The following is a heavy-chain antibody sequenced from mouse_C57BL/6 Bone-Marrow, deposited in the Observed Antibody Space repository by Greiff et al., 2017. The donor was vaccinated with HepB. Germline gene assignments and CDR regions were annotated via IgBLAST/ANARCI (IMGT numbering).Heavy chain of an antibody. CDR1: GYTFTSYG. D-gene: IGHD1-1*01. CDR2: IYPRSGNT. Sequence: QVQLKQSGAELARPGASVKLSCKASGYTFTSYGISWVKQRTGQGLEWIGEIYPRSGNTYYNEKFKGKATLTADKSSSTAYMELRSLTSEDSAVYFCAEYYDSSYGDYWGQGTTLTVSS. CDR3: AEYYDSSYGDY. V-gene: IGHV1-81*01. J-gene: IGHJ2*01.